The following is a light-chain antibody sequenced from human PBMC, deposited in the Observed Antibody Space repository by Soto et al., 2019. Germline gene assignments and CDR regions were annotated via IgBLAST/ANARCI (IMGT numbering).Light chain of an antibody. CDR2: DNN. J-gene: IGLJ1*01. CDR3: GTWDSSLSAGGV. CDR1: RSNIGNNY. V-gene: IGLV1-51*01. Sequence: QSVLTQPPSVSAAPGQKVTISCSGSRSNIGNNYVSWYQQLPGTAPKLLIYDNNKRPSGIPDRFSGSKSGTSATLGITGLQTGDEADYYCGTWDSSLSAGGVFGTGTKVTVL.